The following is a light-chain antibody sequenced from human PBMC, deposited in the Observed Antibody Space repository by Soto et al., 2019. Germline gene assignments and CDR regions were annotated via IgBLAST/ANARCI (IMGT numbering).Light chain of an antibody. CDR1: SSNLGSGYD. Sequence: QSVLTQPPSVSGAPGQRVTISCTGSSSNLGSGYDVQWYQQFPGTAPKLVIYDNDNRPSGVPDRFSGSKSGTSASLAITGLHSEDEADYYCQSYDSILTGSLFGGGTKLTVL. V-gene: IGLV1-40*01. CDR2: DND. CDR3: QSYDSILTGSL. J-gene: IGLJ2*01.